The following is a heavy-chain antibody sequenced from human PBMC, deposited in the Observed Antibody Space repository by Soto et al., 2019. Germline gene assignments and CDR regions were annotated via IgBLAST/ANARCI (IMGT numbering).Heavy chain of an antibody. CDR3: ARGAYYDILTGLRDYYYGMDV. CDR1: GGTFSSYA. V-gene: IGHV1-69*13. CDR2: IIPIFGTA. Sequence: SVKVSCKASGGTFSSYAISWVRQAPGQGLEWMGGIIPIFGTANYAQKFQGRVTITADESTSTAYMELSSLRSEDTAVYYCARGAYYDILTGLRDYYYGMDVWGQGTTVTVSS. D-gene: IGHD3-9*01. J-gene: IGHJ6*02.